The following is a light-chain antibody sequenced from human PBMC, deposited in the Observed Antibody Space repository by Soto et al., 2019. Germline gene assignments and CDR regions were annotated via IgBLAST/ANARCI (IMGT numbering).Light chain of an antibody. CDR1: QSVSSN. V-gene: IGKV3-15*01. CDR3: QQYNTWPLT. Sequence: ETVMTQSPATLSVSPGERPTLSCRASQSVSSNLAWYQQKPGQAPRLLIYDASTRATGIPARFSGSGSGTEFTLTISSLHYEDFAVYYCQQYNTWPLTFGPGTKVDI. J-gene: IGKJ3*01. CDR2: DAS.